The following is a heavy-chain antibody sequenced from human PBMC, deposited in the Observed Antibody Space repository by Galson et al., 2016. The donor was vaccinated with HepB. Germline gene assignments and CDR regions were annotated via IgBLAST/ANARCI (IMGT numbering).Heavy chain of an antibody. CDR1: GFSLSTTGVS. CDR3: AYWRGGSGWPFDS. Sequence: PALVKPTQTLTLTCTFSGFSLSTTGVSVGWIRQPPGKALEWLALIYWDDDKRFSPSLKRRLTITKDTSTNQVVLTMTNVDPMDTATYYCAYWRGGSGWPFDSWGQGTLVTVSS. J-gene: IGHJ4*02. D-gene: IGHD6-19*01. V-gene: IGHV2-5*02. CDR2: IYWDDDK.